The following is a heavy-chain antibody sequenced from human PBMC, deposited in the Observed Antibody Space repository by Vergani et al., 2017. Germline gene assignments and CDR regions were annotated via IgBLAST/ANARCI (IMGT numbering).Heavy chain of an antibody. CDR1: GRSISSGAYS. D-gene: IGHD6-19*01. Sequence: QLQLQESGSGLVKPSQTLSLTCAVSGRSISSGAYSWSWIRQPPGKGLEWIGYIYHSGGTYYNPSLKSRVTIAVDRATNQFSLKLSSVTAADTAVYYGARENPWLGSAFDYWGQGTLVTVSS. J-gene: IGHJ4*02. CDR3: ARENPWLGSAFDY. V-gene: IGHV4-30-2*01. CDR2: IYHSGGT.